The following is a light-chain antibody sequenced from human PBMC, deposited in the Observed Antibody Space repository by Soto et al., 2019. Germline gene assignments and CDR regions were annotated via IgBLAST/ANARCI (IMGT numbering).Light chain of an antibody. Sequence: DIQMTQSPSTLSASVGDRVTITCRASQSISSWLAWYQQKPGKAPKLLIYKASSLESGVPSRFSGSGSGTEFTLTISSLQPDDFATYSCQQYNSWWTFGQGTKVEIK. CDR1: QSISSW. V-gene: IGKV1-5*03. CDR3: QQYNSWWT. J-gene: IGKJ1*01. CDR2: KAS.